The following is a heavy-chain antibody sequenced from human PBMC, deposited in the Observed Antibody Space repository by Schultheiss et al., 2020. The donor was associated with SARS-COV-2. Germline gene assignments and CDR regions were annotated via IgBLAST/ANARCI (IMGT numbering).Heavy chain of an antibody. CDR2: INPNSGGT. V-gene: IGHV1-2*04. Sequence: ASVKVSCKASGGTFSSYAISWVRQAPGQGLEWMGWINPNSGGTNYAQKFQGWVTMTRDTSISTAYMELSRLTSDGTAVYYCARAVTSHFRNYGMDVWGQGTTVTVSS. D-gene: IGHD2-21*02. CDR1: GGTFSSYA. CDR3: ARAVTSHFRNYGMDV. J-gene: IGHJ6*02.